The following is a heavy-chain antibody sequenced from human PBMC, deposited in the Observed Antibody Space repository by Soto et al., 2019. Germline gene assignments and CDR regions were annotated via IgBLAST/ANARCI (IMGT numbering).Heavy chain of an antibody. CDR2: ISGSGEST. CDR3: AKGVPGIAVAGTGYFQH. Sequence: PGGSLRLSCAASGFTFSSYAMSWVRQAPGKGLEWVSGISGSGESTYYADSVKGRFTISRDNSKNTLYLQMNSLRAEDTAFYYCAKGVPGIAVAGTGYFQHWGQGTLVTVSS. J-gene: IGHJ1*01. CDR1: GFTFSSYA. D-gene: IGHD6-19*01. V-gene: IGHV3-23*01.